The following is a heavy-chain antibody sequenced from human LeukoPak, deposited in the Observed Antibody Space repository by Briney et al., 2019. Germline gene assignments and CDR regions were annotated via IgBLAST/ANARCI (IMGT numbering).Heavy chain of an antibody. Sequence: ASETLSLTCAVYGGSFSGYYWSWIRQPPGKGQEWIGEINHSGSTNYNPSLKSRVTISVDTSKNQFSLKLSSVTAADTAVYYCAGEALGSTSCLGYWGQGTLVTVSS. V-gene: IGHV4-34*01. CDR2: INHSGST. D-gene: IGHD2-2*01. CDR3: AGEALGSTSCLGY. CDR1: GGSFSGYY. J-gene: IGHJ4*02.